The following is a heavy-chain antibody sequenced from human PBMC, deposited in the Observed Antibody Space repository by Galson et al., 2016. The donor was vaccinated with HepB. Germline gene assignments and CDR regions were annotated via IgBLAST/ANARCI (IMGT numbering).Heavy chain of an antibody. V-gene: IGHV4-4*02. Sequence: ETLSLTCAVSGGSVSDNYWWSWVRQSPEKGLEWIGEIYQSGNANYNPSFTSRATISVDKSKNQISLRLNSVTAADTALYYCARGNLGTTASMAFDYWGPGTLVSVST. J-gene: IGHJ4*02. CDR1: GGSVSDNYW. CDR3: ARGNLGTTASMAFDY. D-gene: IGHD1/OR15-1a*01. CDR2: IYQSGNA.